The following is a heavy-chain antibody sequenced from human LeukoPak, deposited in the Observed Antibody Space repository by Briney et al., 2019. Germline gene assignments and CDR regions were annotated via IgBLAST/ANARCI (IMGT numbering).Heavy chain of an antibody. Sequence: GGSLRLSCAASGFTFSSYWTSWVRQAPGKGLEWVANIKQDGSEKYYVDSVKGRFTISRDNAKNSLYLQMNSLRAEDTAVYYCAREWYSSSWYYFDYWGQGTLVTVSS. CDR3: AREWYSSSWYYFDY. CDR1: GFTFSSYW. J-gene: IGHJ4*02. D-gene: IGHD6-13*01. CDR2: IKQDGSEK. V-gene: IGHV3-7*01.